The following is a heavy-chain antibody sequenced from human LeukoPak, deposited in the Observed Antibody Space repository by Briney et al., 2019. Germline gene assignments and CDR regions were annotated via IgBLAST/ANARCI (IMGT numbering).Heavy chain of an antibody. Sequence: PGGSLRLSCAASGFTFSSYSMNWVRQAPGKGLEWVSYISSSSSTIYYADSVKGRFTISRDNAKNSLYLQMNSLRAEDTAVYYCPRGSEWDLHASCDYWGQGTLVTVSS. J-gene: IGHJ4*02. CDR1: GFTFSSYS. CDR3: PRGSEWDLHASCDY. V-gene: IGHV3-48*04. D-gene: IGHD1-26*01. CDR2: ISSSSSTI.